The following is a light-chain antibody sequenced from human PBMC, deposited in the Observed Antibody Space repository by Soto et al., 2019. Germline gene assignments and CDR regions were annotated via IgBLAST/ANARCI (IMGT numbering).Light chain of an antibody. Sequence: QAVVTQPPSASGTPGQRVTISCSGSSSNIGSNTVNWYQQLPGTAPKLLIYSNNQRPSGVPDRFSGSKSGTSASLAISGLQSVDEADYYCAAWDDSLNGFYVFGTGTKVTVL. V-gene: IGLV1-44*01. CDR2: SNN. CDR3: AAWDDSLNGFYV. CDR1: SSNIGSNT. J-gene: IGLJ1*01.